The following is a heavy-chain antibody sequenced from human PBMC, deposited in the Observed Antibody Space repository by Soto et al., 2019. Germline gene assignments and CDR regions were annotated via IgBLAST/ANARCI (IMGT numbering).Heavy chain of an antibody. D-gene: IGHD6-6*01. V-gene: IGHV3-33*01. J-gene: IGHJ3*02. CDR3: ASELYTSSGKSWAFDI. CDR1: GFTFSNYG. Sequence: QVQLVESGGGVVQPGRSLRLSCAASGFTFSNYGMHWVRQAPGKGLDWVARIRHDESNKNYADSVQGRFTISRDNSRNTLYLQMNSLRAEDTAVYYCASELYTSSGKSWAFDIWGQGTMVAVSS. CDR2: IRHDESNK.